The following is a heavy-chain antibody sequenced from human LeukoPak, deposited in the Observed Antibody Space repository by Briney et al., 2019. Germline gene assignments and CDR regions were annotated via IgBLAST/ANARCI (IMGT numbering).Heavy chain of an antibody. V-gene: IGHV4-4*02. CDR2: IYHSGST. Sequence: PSETLSLTCAVSGGSIGSSNWWSWVRQPPGKGLEWIGEIYHSGSTNYNPSLKSRVTISVDTSKNQFSLKLSSVTAADTAVYYCVRGHRDFWSGYQYYYYYYMDVWGKGTTVTVSS. CDR1: GGSIGSSNW. J-gene: IGHJ6*03. D-gene: IGHD3-3*01. CDR3: VRGHRDFWSGYQYYYYYYMDV.